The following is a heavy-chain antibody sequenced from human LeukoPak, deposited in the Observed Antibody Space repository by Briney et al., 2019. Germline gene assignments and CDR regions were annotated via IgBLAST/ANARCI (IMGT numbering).Heavy chain of an antibody. Sequence: GGSLRLSCAASGFTFSSYSMNWVRQAPGKGLEWVSSISSSSSYIYYADSVKGRFTISRDNAKNSLYLQMNSLRAEDTAVYYCARDRADIVVVVAATMAFEFDYWGQGTLVTVSS. CDR2: ISSSSSYI. CDR1: GFTFSSYS. CDR3: ARDRADIVVVVAATMAFEFDY. J-gene: IGHJ4*02. D-gene: IGHD2-15*01. V-gene: IGHV3-21*01.